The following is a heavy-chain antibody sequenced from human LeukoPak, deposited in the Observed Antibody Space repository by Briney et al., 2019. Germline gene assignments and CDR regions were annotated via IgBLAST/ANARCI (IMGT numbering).Heavy chain of an antibody. CDR1: GYSSTSYW. J-gene: IGHJ4*02. Sequence: GESLQISCKGSGYSSTSYWIGWVRQLPGKGLEWMGIIYPGDSDTRYSPSFQGQVTISADKSISTAYLQWSSLKASDTAMYYCARPDYYDSSGYSDYWGQGALVTVSS. D-gene: IGHD3-22*01. V-gene: IGHV5-51*01. CDR3: ARPDYYDSSGYSDY. CDR2: IYPGDSDT.